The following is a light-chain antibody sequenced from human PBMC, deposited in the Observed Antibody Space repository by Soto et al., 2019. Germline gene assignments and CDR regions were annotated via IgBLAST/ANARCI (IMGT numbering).Light chain of an antibody. CDR3: QQYINWPPTFT. V-gene: IGKV3-15*01. CDR2: GAS. J-gene: IGKJ2*01. Sequence: EIVMTQSPATLSVSPGERVTLSCRASQSVSSNLAWYQQKPGQAPRLLIYGASTRATGIPARFSGSGSGTEFTLAISSLQSEDFAVYYCQQYINWPPTFTFGQGTKREIK. CDR1: QSVSSN.